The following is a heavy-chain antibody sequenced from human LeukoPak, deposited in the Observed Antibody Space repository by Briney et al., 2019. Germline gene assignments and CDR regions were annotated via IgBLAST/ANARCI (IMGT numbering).Heavy chain of an antibody. V-gene: IGHV3-21*01. CDR1: GFTFSTFA. D-gene: IGHD6-19*01. Sequence: PGGSLRLSCAASGFTFSTFAMVWVRQPPGKGLEWVSSISSSSSYIYYADSVKGRFTISRDNAKNSLYLQMSSLRAEDTAVYYCARDLSFSVAGTSPFDYWGQGTLVTVSS. CDR2: ISSSSSYI. J-gene: IGHJ4*02. CDR3: ARDLSFSVAGTSPFDY.